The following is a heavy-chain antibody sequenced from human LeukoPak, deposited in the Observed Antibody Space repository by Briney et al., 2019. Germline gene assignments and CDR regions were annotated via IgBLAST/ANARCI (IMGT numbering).Heavy chain of an antibody. J-gene: IGHJ4*02. CDR1: GFTISDNY. Sequence: GGSLRLSCAASGFTISDNYMSWVRKAPGKGLVWVSRINSDGGTTTYADSVKGRFTISRDNAKNTLYLQMNSLRAEDTAVYYCARGAQSGHFDYWGQGTLVTVSS. CDR2: INSDGGTT. CDR3: ARGAQSGHFDY. V-gene: IGHV3-74*01. D-gene: IGHD3-10*01.